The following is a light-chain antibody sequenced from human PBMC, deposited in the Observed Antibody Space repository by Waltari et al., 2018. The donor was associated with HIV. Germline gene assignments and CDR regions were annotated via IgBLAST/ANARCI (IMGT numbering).Light chain of an antibody. J-gene: IGLJ3*02. CDR1: ALPTKY. CDR2: EDN. V-gene: IGLV3-10*01. Sequence: SSELTQPPSLSVSPGQAARITCSGDALPTKYAYWYQQKSGQAPVLVIYEDNKRPSGIPERFSGSSSGTMATLTISVAQVEDEADYYCYSTDSSGIIGMFGGGTKLAVL. CDR3: YSTDSSGIIGM.